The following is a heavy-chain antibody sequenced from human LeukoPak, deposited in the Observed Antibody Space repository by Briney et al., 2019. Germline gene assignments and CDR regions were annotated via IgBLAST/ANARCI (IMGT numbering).Heavy chain of an antibody. D-gene: IGHD3-22*01. CDR2: IYYGGST. CDR3: ARSYYDSSGYYYFYYGMDV. Sequence: SETLSLTCTVSGGSISSYYWGWIRQPPGKGLEWIGYIYYGGSTTYNPSLKSRVTISVDTSKNQFSLKLSSVTAADTAVYYCARSYYDSSGYYYFYYGMDVWGQGTTGTVSS. J-gene: IGHJ6*02. CDR1: GGSISSYY. V-gene: IGHV4-59*01.